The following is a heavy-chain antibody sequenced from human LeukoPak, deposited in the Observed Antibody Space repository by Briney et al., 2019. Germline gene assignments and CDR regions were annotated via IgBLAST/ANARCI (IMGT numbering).Heavy chain of an antibody. Sequence: PGGSLRLSCAASGFTFSSYAMSWVRQAPGRGLEWVAVISYDGSNKYSAGSVKGRFTISRDNSKNTLSLQMNSLRAEDTAVYYCAKGLVARVQRYYYYYGMDVWGQGTTVTVSS. CDR2: ISYDGSNK. V-gene: IGHV3-30*18. CDR1: GFTFSSYA. J-gene: IGHJ6*02. D-gene: IGHD2-2*01. CDR3: AKGLVARVQRYYYYYGMDV.